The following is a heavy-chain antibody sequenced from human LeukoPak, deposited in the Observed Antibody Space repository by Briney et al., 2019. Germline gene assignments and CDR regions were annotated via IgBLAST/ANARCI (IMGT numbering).Heavy chain of an antibody. J-gene: IGHJ4*02. CDR3: ARDRYDILTGYLGYFDY. Sequence: ASVKVSFKASGYTFTDYYMHWVRQAPGQGLEWMGYIYPKSGDTNYEKKFQGRVTMTRDTSMNTVYMELTRLRSDDTAVYYCARDRYDILTGYLGYFDYWGQGTLVTVSS. D-gene: IGHD3-9*01. CDR1: GYTFTDYY. V-gene: IGHV1-2*02. CDR2: IYPKSGDT.